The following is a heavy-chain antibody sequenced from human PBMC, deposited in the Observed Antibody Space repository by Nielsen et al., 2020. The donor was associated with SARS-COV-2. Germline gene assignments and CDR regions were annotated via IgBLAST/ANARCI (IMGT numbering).Heavy chain of an antibody. CDR1: GGSISSGGYY. J-gene: IGHJ5*02. CDR2: IYYSGST. V-gene: IGHV4-61*08. CDR3: ARGSTIFGNWFDP. Sequence: SETLSLTCTVSGGSISSGGYYWSWIRQPPGKGLEWIGYIYYSGSTNYNPSLKSRVTISVDTSKNQFSLKLSSVTAADTAVYYCARGSTIFGNWFDPWGQGTLVTVSS. D-gene: IGHD3-3*01.